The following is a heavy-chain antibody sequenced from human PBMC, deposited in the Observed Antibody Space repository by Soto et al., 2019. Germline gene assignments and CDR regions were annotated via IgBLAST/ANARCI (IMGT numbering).Heavy chain of an antibody. CDR3: AREGYYSRFDY. D-gene: IGHD1-26*01. J-gene: IGHJ4*02. CDR2: ISDGGHV. V-gene: IGHV3-48*02. Sequence: GGSLRLSCATSGFTFSRYSMDWVRQAPGKGLEWVSYISDGGHVSHADSVKGRFTISRDNAKNSLYLQMDSLRDEDTALYYCAREGYYSRFDYWGQGTLVTVSS. CDR1: GFTFSRYS.